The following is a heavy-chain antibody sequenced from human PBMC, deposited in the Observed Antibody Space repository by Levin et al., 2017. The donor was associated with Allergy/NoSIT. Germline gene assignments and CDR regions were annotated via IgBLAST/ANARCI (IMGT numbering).Heavy chain of an antibody. CDR3: ATAPGVAVAANKWYFAY. Sequence: GGSLRLSCVASGFTFSGQAMHWVRQAPGKGLEWVAATSHDEGNKYYADSVKGRFTISRDNSKNTLFLQMNSLRAEDTAVYYCATAPGVAVAANKWYFAYWGQGTLVTVSS. CDR1: GFTFSGQA. CDR2: TSHDEGNK. V-gene: IGHV3-30-3*01. D-gene: IGHD6-19*01. J-gene: IGHJ4*02.